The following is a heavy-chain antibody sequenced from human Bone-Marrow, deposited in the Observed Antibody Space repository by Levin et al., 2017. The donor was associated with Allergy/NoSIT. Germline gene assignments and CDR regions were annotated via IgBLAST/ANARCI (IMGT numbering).Heavy chain of an antibody. CDR1: GDSISNSNDY. Sequence: SETLSLTCTVSGDSISNSNDYWGWIRQPPGTGLEWIGSIHYGGTTFYNPSLKNRVTMSIDTSKNHFSLNLRSVTAADTALYYCATTRNTAMAPGGPVESWGQGTLVPVSS. J-gene: IGHJ4*02. V-gene: IGHV4-39*02. D-gene: IGHD2/OR15-2a*01. CDR2: IHYGGTT. CDR3: ATTRNTAMAPGGPVES.